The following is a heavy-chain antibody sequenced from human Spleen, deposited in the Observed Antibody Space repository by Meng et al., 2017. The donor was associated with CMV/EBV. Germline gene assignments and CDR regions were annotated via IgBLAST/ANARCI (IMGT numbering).Heavy chain of an antibody. D-gene: IGHD3-3*01. CDR3: ARGRGDDVWRGFYTEGNYFDS. J-gene: IGHJ4*02. CDR1: GFTFSDYA. Sequence: GESLKISCAVSGFTFSDYAMHWVRQAPGKGLEWVAVMSHDGSEKYSADSVKGRFTISRDNSNNRLYLQMNSLRAEDTAVYYCARGRGDDVWRGFYTEGNYFDSWGQRTLVTVSS. V-gene: IGHV3-30*04. CDR2: MSHDGSEK.